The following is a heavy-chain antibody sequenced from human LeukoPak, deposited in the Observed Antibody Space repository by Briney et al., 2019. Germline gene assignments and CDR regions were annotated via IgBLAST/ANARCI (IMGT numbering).Heavy chain of an antibody. V-gene: IGHV3-30-3*01. J-gene: IGHJ4*02. Sequence: GGSLRLSCAASGFTFNSYAMHWVRQAPGKGLEWVAVISYDGSNKHYADSVKGRFTISRDNSRNTLHLQMNSLRAEDTAVYYCAKDPSDLGGSGSNNSFDCWGQGTLVTVSS. CDR2: ISYDGSNK. D-gene: IGHD3-10*01. CDR1: GFTFNSYA. CDR3: AKDPSDLGGSGSNNSFDC.